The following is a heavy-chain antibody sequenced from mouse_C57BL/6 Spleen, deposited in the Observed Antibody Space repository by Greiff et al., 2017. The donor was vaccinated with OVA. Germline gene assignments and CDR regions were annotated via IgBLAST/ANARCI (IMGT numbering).Heavy chain of an antibody. V-gene: IGHV1-26*01. Sequence: VQLQQSGPELVKPGASVKISCKASGYTFTDYYMNWVKQSHGKSLEWIGDINPNNGGTSYNQKFKGKATLTVDKSSSTAYMELRSLTSEDSAVYYCARTPNWEGWYFDVWGTGTTVTVSS. CDR3: ARTPNWEGWYFDV. CDR2: INPNNGGT. CDR1: GYTFTDYY. J-gene: IGHJ1*03. D-gene: IGHD4-1*02.